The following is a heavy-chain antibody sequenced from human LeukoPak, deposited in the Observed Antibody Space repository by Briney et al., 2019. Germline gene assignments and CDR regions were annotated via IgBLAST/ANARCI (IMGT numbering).Heavy chain of an antibody. D-gene: IGHD3-3*01. CDR1: GFTFSSYW. Sequence: HPGGTLRLSCAASGFTFSSYWMSWVRQAPGKGLEWVANIKQDGSEKYYVDSVKGRFTISRDNAKNSLYLQMNSLRPEDTAVYYCARGLRFLEDRGRPWGQGTLVTVSS. V-gene: IGHV3-7*01. CDR3: ARGLRFLEDRGRP. J-gene: IGHJ5*02. CDR2: IKQDGSEK.